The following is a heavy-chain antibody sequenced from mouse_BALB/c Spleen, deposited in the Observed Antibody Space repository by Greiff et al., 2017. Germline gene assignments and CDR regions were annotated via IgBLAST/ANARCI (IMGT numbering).Heavy chain of an antibody. D-gene: IGHD1-1*01. CDR3: ARQGLIYYGSYYFDY. Sequence: EVQGVESGGDLVKPGGSLKLSCAASGFTFSSYGMSWVRQTPDKRLEWVATISSGGSYTYYPDSVKGRFTISRDNAKNTLYLQMSSLKSEDTAMYYCARQGLIYYGSYYFDYWGQGTTLTVSS. V-gene: IGHV5-6*01. CDR2: ISSGGSYT. CDR1: GFTFSSYG. J-gene: IGHJ2*01.